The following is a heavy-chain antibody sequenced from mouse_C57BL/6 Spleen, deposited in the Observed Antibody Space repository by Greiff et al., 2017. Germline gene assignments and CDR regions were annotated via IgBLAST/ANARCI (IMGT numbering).Heavy chain of an antibody. CDR2: ISDGGSYT. CDR1: GFTFSSYA. J-gene: IGHJ1*03. D-gene: IGHD2-1*01. CDR3: AREEGNYGYFDV. Sequence: EVKVVESGGGLVTPGGSLKLSCAASGFTFSSYAMSWVRQTPEKRLEWVATISDGGSYTYYPDNVKGRFTISRDNAKNNLYLQMSHLKSEDTAMYYCAREEGNYGYFDVWGTGTTVTVSS. V-gene: IGHV5-4*01.